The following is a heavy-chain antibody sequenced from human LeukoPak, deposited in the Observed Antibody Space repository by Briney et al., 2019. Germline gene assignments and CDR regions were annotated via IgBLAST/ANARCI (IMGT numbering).Heavy chain of an antibody. Sequence: PGGSLRLSCAASGFTFDDYAMHWVRQAPGKGLEWVSGISWNSGSIGYADSVKGRFTISRDNAKNSLYLQMNSLRAEDTALYYCAKGLPAAHIRAPFDYWGQGTLVTVSS. CDR1: GFTFDDYA. J-gene: IGHJ4*02. CDR3: AKGLPAAHIRAPFDY. V-gene: IGHV3-9*01. CDR2: ISWNSGSI. D-gene: IGHD2-2*01.